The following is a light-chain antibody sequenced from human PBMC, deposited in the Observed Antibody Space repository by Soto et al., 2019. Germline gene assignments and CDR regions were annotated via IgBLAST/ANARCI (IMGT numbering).Light chain of an antibody. CDR1: SSDVGGYNY. CDR2: DVS. Sequence: SVLTQPASVSGSPGQSITISCTGTSSDVGGYNYVSWYQQHPGKAPKLMIYDVSNRPSGVSNRFSGSKSGNTASLTISGLQAEDEADYYCSSYTSSSTPVFGTVTKVTVL. J-gene: IGLJ1*01. V-gene: IGLV2-14*01. CDR3: SSYTSSSTPV.